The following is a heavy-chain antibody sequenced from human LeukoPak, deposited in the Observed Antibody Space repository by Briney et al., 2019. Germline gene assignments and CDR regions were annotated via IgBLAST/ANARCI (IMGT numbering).Heavy chain of an antibody. D-gene: IGHD3-10*01. CDR2: IYTSGST. Sequence: KSSETLSLTCTVPGGSISSGSYYWSWIRQPAGKGLEWLGRIYTSGSTTYNPSLKSRVTISVDTSKNQFSLKLSSVTAADTAVYYCARRVRYYYGSGSYYEYYFDYWGQGTLVTVSS. CDR3: ARRVRYYYGSGSYYEYYFDY. CDR1: GGSISSGSYY. V-gene: IGHV4-61*02. J-gene: IGHJ4*02.